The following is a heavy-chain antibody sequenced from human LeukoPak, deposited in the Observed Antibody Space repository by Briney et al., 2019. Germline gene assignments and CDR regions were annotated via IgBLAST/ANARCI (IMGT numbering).Heavy chain of an antibody. D-gene: IGHD5-12*01. V-gene: IGHV1-18*01. CDR1: GYTFTSYG. Sequence: ASVKVSCKASGYTFTSYGISWVRQAPGQGLEWMGWISAYNGNTNYAQKLQGRVTMTTDTSTSTAYMELRSLRSDDTAVYYCARDLTFVRYSGYEESRENGMNVWGQGTTVTVSS. CDR3: ARDLTFVRYSGYEESRENGMNV. CDR2: ISAYNGNT. J-gene: IGHJ6*02.